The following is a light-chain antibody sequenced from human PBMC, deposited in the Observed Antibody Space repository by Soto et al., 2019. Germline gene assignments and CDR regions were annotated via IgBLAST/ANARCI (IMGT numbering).Light chain of an antibody. CDR3: QQYNSYFRT. J-gene: IGKJ1*01. CDR1: QTISSW. CDR2: AAS. Sequence: DNELTLSSCTRSASVNDRVTITCRASQTISSWLAWYQQKPGKAPKLLIYAASSLEAGVPSRFSGSGSGTEFTLTISSLQPDDFATYYCQQYNSYFRTFGQGTKVDIK. V-gene: IGKV1-5*01.